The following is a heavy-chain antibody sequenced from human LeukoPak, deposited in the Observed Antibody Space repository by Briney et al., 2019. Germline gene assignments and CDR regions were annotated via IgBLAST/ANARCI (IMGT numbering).Heavy chain of an antibody. Sequence: GGSLRLSCVASEFSISPFWMTWVRQAPGKGLEWVANIRGDGSRLYYEDSVKGRFTISRDNAKNSLYLQMSNLRAEDTSVYYCARDLNYCNSGRCYDAFDIWGQGTMVTVSS. J-gene: IGHJ3*02. D-gene: IGHD2/OR15-2a*01. CDR1: EFSISPFW. V-gene: IGHV3-7*01. CDR2: IRGDGSRL. CDR3: ARDLNYCNSGRCYDAFDI.